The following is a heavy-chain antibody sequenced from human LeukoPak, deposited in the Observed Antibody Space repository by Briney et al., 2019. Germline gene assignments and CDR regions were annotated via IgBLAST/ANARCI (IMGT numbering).Heavy chain of an antibody. V-gene: IGHV3-21*01. CDR2: ISSSSSYI. CDR3: ARVSAYSLYFDY. Sequence: GGSLRLSCAASGFTFSSYSMNWVRQAPGKGLEWVSSISSSSSYIYYADSVKGRFTISRDNAKNSLYLQMNSLRAEDTAVYYCARVSAYSLYFDYWGQGTLVTVSS. J-gene: IGHJ4*02. CDR1: GFTFSSYS. D-gene: IGHD4-11*01.